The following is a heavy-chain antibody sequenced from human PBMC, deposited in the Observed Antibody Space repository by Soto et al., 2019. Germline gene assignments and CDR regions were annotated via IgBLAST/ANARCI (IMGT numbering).Heavy chain of an antibody. CDR1: GASITSSY. CDR3: ARGRLGILEY. CDR2: IYYSGST. Sequence: QVQLQESGPGQVKPSETLSLTCTVSGASITSSYWSWVRQPPGKGLEWIGSIYYSGSTNYNPSLKSRVTISVDTSNKQCSLRLSSVTAADTAVYYCARGRLGILEYWGQGTLVTVSS. D-gene: IGHD7-27*01. J-gene: IGHJ4*02. V-gene: IGHV4-59*01.